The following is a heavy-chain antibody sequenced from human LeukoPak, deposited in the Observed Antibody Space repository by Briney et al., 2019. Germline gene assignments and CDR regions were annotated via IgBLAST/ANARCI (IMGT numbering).Heavy chain of an antibody. Sequence: ASVKVSCKASGYTFTVYYMHWVRQAPGQGREGMGWINPNSGGTNYTQKFQGRVTMTRDTAISTAYMELSRLRSDDTAVYYCARSPHILTGENFDYWGQGTLVTVSS. D-gene: IGHD3-9*01. CDR2: INPNSGGT. V-gene: IGHV1-2*02. CDR1: GYTFTVYY. CDR3: ARSPHILTGENFDY. J-gene: IGHJ4*02.